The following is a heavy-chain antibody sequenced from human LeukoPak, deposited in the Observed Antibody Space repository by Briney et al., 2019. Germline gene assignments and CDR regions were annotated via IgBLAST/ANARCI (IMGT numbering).Heavy chain of an antibody. Sequence: PGRSLRLSCAASGFTFSSYGMHWVRQAPGKGLEWVAVISYDGSNKYYADSVKGRFTISRDNSKNTLYLQMNSLRAEDTAVYYCAKGTSLWLILIDYWGQGTLVTVSS. J-gene: IGHJ4*02. CDR2: ISYDGSNK. D-gene: IGHD5-18*01. CDR1: GFTFSSYG. CDR3: AKGTSLWLILIDY. V-gene: IGHV3-30*18.